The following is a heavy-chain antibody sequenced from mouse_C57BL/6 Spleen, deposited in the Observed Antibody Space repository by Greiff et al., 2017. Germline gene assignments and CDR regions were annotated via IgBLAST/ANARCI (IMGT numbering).Heavy chain of an antibody. Sequence: QVQLQQSGPELVKPGASVKISCKASGYAFSSSWMNWVKQRPGKGLEWIGRIYPGDGDTKHNGKFKGKATLTAEKSPSTAYMQLSSLTSEASAVYFCARSDRYFDYWGQGTTLTVSS. CDR1: GYAFSSSW. V-gene: IGHV1-82*01. CDR3: ARSDRYFDY. CDR2: IYPGDGDT. J-gene: IGHJ2*01.